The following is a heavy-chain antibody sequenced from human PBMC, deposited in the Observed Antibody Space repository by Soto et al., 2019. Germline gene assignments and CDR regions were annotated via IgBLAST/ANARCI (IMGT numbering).Heavy chain of an antibody. CDR1: GFTFSSYA. Sequence: GESLKISCAASGFTFSSYAMSWVRQAPGKGLEWVSAISGSGGSTYYADSVKGRFTISRDNSKNTLYLQMNSLRAEDTAVYYCAKDLTNVRVGATLGYWGQGTLVTVSS. J-gene: IGHJ4*02. CDR2: ISGSGGST. D-gene: IGHD1-26*01. CDR3: AKDLTNVRVGATLGY. V-gene: IGHV3-23*01.